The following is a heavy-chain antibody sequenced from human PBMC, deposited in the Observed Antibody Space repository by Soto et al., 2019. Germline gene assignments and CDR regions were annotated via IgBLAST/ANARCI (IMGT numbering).Heavy chain of an antibody. CDR3: ARAIAAAGNQHYYYYYGMDV. D-gene: IGHD6-13*01. CDR2: IWYDGSNK. J-gene: IGHJ6*02. Sequence: GGSLRLSCAASGFTFSSYGVHWVRQAPGKGLEWVAVIWYDGSNKYYADSVKGRFTISRDNSKNTLYLQMNSLRAEDTAVYYCARAIAAAGNQHYYYYYGMDVWGQGTTVTVYS. CDR1: GFTFSSYG. V-gene: IGHV3-33*01.